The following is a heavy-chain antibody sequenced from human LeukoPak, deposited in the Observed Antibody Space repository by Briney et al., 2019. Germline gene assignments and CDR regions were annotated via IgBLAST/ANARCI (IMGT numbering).Heavy chain of an antibody. CDR3: ATNASLLMSSGN. V-gene: IGHV4-39*01. D-gene: IGHD2-8*01. J-gene: IGHJ4*02. Sequence: SETLSLTCTVSGGSLSSNTYYWAWIRQPPGKGLEWIGSIYYSGTTYYNPSLKTRVTISVDTSKNQFSLNLSSVTAADTAVYFCATNASLLMSSGNWGQGTLVTVSS. CDR1: GGSLSSNTYY. CDR2: IYYSGTT.